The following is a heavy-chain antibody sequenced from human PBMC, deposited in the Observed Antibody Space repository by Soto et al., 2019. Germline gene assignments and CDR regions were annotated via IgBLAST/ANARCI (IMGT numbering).Heavy chain of an antibody. CDR2: IIPISGTA. CDR1: GGTFSSYA. Sequence: QVQLVQSGAEVKKPGSSVKVSCKASGGTFSSYAISWVRQAPGQGLEWMGGIIPISGTANYAQKFQGRVTITADESTSTAYIELSSLRSEDTAVYYCARSQGSSTSLEIYYYYYYGMDVWGQGTMVTVSS. D-gene: IGHD2-2*01. V-gene: IGHV1-69*01. CDR3: ARSQGSSTSLEIYYYYYYGMDV. J-gene: IGHJ6*02.